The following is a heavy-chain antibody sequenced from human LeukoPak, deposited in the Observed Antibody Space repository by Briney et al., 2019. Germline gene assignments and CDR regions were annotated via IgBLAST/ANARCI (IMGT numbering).Heavy chain of an antibody. CDR1: GGTFSSYA. J-gene: IGHJ4*02. CDR3: ARDQMIKFGGVIVGLDY. V-gene: IGHV1-69*05. D-gene: IGHD3-16*02. Sequence: SVKVSCKASGGTFSSYAISWVRQAPGQGLEWMVGIIPIFGTANYAQKFQGRVTITTDESTSTAYMELSSLRSEDTGVYYCARDQMIKFGGVIVGLDYWGQGTLVTVSS. CDR2: IIPIFGTA.